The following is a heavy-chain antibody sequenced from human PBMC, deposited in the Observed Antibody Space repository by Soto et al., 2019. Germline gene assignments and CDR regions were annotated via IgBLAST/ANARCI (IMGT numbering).Heavy chain of an antibody. CDR2: INPNSGGT. Sequence: ASVKVSCKASGYTFTGYYMHWVRQAPGQGLEWMGWINPNSGGTNYAQKFQGRVTMTRDTSISTAYMELRRLRSDDTAVYYCARDRDAAPYYDFWSGYSPHYFDYWGQGTLVTVSS. CDR1: GYTFTGYY. D-gene: IGHD3-3*01. CDR3: ARDRDAAPYYDFWSGYSPHYFDY. J-gene: IGHJ4*02. V-gene: IGHV1-2*02.